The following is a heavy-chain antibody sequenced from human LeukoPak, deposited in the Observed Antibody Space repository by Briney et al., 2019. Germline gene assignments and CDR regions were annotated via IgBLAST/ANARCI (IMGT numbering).Heavy chain of an antibody. Sequence: ASVKVSCNASGYTFTDYYMHWVRQAPGQGLEWVGWINPNIGGTNYAQKFQGRVTMTRDTSISTAYMELSSLRSEDTAMYYCANGDYMKLDYWGQGTLVTVSS. D-gene: IGHD4-17*01. CDR3: ANGDYMKLDY. CDR1: GYTFTDYY. CDR2: INPNIGGT. V-gene: IGHV1-2*02. J-gene: IGHJ4*02.